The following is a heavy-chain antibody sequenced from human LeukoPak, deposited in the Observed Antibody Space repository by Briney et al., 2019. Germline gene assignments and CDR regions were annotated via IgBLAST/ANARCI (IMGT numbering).Heavy chain of an antibody. D-gene: IGHD2-15*01. CDR1: ENTFTRYY. CDR2: ISVYNGNT. V-gene: IGHV1-18*04. J-gene: IGHJ4*02. Sequence: GASVKVSCKASENTFTRYYIHWVRQAPGQGLEWMGWISVYNGNTNYAQKLQGRVTMTTDTSTSTAYMELRSLTSDDTAVYYCAREYCSGGNCPFDYWGQGTLVTVSS. CDR3: AREYCSGGNCPFDY.